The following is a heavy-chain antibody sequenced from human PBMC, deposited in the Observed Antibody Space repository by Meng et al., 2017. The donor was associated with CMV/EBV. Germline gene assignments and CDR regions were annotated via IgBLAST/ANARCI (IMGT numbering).Heavy chain of an antibody. CDR2: IYYSGST. CDR3: ARGVVTMIVVYDP. Sequence: RPAQESGPGLVKPSETLSLTCTVSGGSISSSSYYWGWIRQPPGKGLEWIGSIYYSGSTYYNPSLKSRVTISVDTSKNQFSLKLSSVTAADTAVYYCARGVVTMIVVYDPWGQGTLVTVSS. V-gene: IGHV4-39*07. J-gene: IGHJ5*02. D-gene: IGHD3-22*01. CDR1: GGSISSSSYY.